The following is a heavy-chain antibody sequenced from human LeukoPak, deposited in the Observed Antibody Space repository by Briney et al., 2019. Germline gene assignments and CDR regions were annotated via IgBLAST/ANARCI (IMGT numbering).Heavy chain of an antibody. CDR2: INHSGST. D-gene: IGHD3-16*01. CDR1: GGSISGYY. V-gene: IGHV4-34*01. CDR3: ARHYGP. J-gene: IGHJ5*02. Sequence: SETLSLTCTVSGGSISGYYWSWIRQPPGKGLEWIGEINHSGSTNYNPSLKSRVTISVDTSKKQFSLKLSSVTAADTAVYYCARHYGPWGQGTLVTVSS.